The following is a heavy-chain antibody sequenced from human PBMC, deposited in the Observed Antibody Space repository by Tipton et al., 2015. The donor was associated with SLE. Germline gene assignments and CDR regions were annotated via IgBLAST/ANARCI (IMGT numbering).Heavy chain of an antibody. CDR2: IIPMFGIV. J-gene: IGHJ6*02. CDR3: ARRIQLDYYDGMDV. CDR1: GGTFISYA. Sequence: QLVQSGAEVKKPGSSVKVSCKASGGTFISYAISWVRQAPGQGLEWMGRIIPMFGIVNYAQKFQGRVTISADKSTSTAYMELNSLRSEDTAVYYCARRIQLDYYDGMDVWGQGTTVTVSS. V-gene: IGHV1-69*09. D-gene: IGHD5-18*01.